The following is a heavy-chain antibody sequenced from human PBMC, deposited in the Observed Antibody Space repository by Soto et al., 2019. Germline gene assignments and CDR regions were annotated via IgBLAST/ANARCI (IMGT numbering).Heavy chain of an antibody. Sequence: QVLLQESGPGLVKPSQTLSLTCTVSGGSISSGDYNRSWIRQSPGKGLEWIGHIYDSGSTYNNPSLQSRVTISVDTSKNQFSLNLSSVTAADTAVYYCARGPSGDKVDYWGQGTLVTVSS. CDR2: IYDSGST. J-gene: IGHJ4*02. D-gene: IGHD7-27*01. CDR3: ARGPSGDKVDY. V-gene: IGHV4-30-4*01. CDR1: GGSISSGDYN.